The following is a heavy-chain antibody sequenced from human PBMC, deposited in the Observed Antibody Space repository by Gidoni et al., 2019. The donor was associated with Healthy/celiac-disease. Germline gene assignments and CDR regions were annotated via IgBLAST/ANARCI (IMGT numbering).Heavy chain of an antibody. Sequence: QLQLQESGPGLVTPSETLSLTCTVSGGSISSSSYYWGWLRKPPGKGLEWIGSIYYSGSTYYNPSLKSRVTISVDTSKNQFSLKLSAVTAADTAVYYCARVLTGRLYYYYYYYMDVWGKGTTVTVSS. V-gene: IGHV4-39*01. D-gene: IGHD7-27*01. CDR2: IYYSGST. J-gene: IGHJ6*03. CDR1: GGSISSSSYY. CDR3: ARVLTGRLYYYYYYYMDV.